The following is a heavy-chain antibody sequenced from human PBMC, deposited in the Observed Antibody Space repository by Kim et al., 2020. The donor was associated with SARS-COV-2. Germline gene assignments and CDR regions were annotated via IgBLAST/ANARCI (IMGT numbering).Heavy chain of an antibody. CDR3: ARRAYSSGWWYFDY. J-gene: IGHJ4*02. Sequence: YADAVKGRFTISRENAKNTLYLQMNGLRVEDTAVYYCARRAYSSGWWYFDYWGQGTLVTVSS. D-gene: IGHD6-19*01. V-gene: IGHV3-74*01.